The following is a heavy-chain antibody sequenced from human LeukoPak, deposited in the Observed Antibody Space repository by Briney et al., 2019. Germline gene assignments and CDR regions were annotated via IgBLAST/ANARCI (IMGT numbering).Heavy chain of an antibody. CDR3: ARSGSGWFDY. V-gene: IGHV3-53*01. D-gene: IGHD6-19*01. CDR2: MYAGGGT. CDR1: GFTVSSNY. J-gene: IGHJ4*02. Sequence: GGSLRLSCAASGFTVSSNYMSWLRQAPGKGLEWVSVMYAGGGTYYADSVKGRFTISRDSSKSTLYLQMNSLRVEDAAMYYCARSGSGWFDYWGQGTLVTVSS.